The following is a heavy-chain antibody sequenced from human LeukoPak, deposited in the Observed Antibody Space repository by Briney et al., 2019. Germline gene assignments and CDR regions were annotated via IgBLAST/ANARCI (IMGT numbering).Heavy chain of an antibody. Sequence: GGSLRLSCAASGFTFSGSAMHWVRQASGKGLEWVGRIRSKANSYATAYAASVKGRFTISRDDSKNTAYLQMNSLKTEDTAVYYCVKDYGKYQILERATFDFWGQGTLISVSS. J-gene: IGHJ4*02. V-gene: IGHV3-73*01. CDR1: GFTFSGSA. D-gene: IGHD5-24*01. CDR2: IRSKANSYAT. CDR3: VKDYGKYQILERATFDF.